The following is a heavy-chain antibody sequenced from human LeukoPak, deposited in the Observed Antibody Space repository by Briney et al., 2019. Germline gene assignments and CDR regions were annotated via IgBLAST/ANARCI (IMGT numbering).Heavy chain of an antibody. V-gene: IGHV5-51*01. Sequence: GESLKISCKGSGYSFTSYWIGWVRQMPGKGLEWMGIIYPGDSDTRYSPSFQGQVTTSADKSISTAYLQWSSLKASDTAMYYCARLRAGYSSGWEKLDYWGQGTLVTVSS. D-gene: IGHD6-19*01. CDR3: ARLRAGYSSGWEKLDY. J-gene: IGHJ4*02. CDR2: IYPGDSDT. CDR1: GYSFTSYW.